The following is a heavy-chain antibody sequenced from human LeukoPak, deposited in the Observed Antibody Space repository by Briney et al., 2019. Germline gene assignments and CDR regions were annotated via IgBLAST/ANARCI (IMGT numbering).Heavy chain of an antibody. CDR3: ARGVEDYDILTGEYYYYMDV. CDR1: GGSMSSSSYY. D-gene: IGHD3-9*01. Sequence: SETLSLTCTVSGGSMSSSSYYWGWIRQPPGKGLEWIGSIDYSGSTYYNPSLKSRVTISVDTSKNHFSLTLSSVTAADTAVYYCARGVEDYDILTGEYYYYMDVWGKGTTVTISS. V-gene: IGHV4-39*07. CDR2: IDYSGST. J-gene: IGHJ6*03.